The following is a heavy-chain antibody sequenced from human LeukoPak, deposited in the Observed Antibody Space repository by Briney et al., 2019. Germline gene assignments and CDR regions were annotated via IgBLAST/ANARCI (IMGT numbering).Heavy chain of an antibody. J-gene: IGHJ3*02. CDR3: AREEVSETVNDAFDI. Sequence: PSETLSLTCAVYGGSFSGYYWSWIRQPPGKGLEWIGEINHSGSTNYNPSLKSRVTMSVDTSKNQFSLKLSSVTAADTAVYYCAREEVSETVNDAFDIWGQGTMVTVSS. D-gene: IGHD1-14*01. CDR1: GGSFSGYY. V-gene: IGHV4-34*01. CDR2: INHSGST.